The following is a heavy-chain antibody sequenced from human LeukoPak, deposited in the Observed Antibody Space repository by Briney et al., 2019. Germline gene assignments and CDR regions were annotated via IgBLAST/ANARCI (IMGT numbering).Heavy chain of an antibody. Sequence: PSETLSLTCTVSDGSISSYYWSWIRQPAGKGLEWIGRIYISGSTNYNPSLKSRVTMSVDTSKNQFSLKLSSVTAADTAVYYCARDRGTWNDDGFDYWGQGTLVTVSS. V-gene: IGHV4-4*07. CDR2: IYISGST. J-gene: IGHJ4*02. CDR3: ARDRGTWNDDGFDY. D-gene: IGHD1-1*01. CDR1: DGSISSYY.